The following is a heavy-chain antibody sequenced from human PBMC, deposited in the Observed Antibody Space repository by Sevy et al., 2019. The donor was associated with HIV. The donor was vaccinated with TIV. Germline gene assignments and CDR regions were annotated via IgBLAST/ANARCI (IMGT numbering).Heavy chain of an antibody. Sequence: GGSLRLPCAASGFTFSDYYMSWIRQAPGKGLEWIAYISSSSTYTNYTDSVKGRFTISRDNAKNSLYLQMNSLRAEDTAIYYCAREIREFLSPTCFDSWGQGTLVTVSS. CDR2: ISSSSTYT. D-gene: IGHD3-10*01. J-gene: IGHJ5*01. CDR3: AREIREFLSPTCFDS. V-gene: IGHV3-11*06. CDR1: GFTFSDYY.